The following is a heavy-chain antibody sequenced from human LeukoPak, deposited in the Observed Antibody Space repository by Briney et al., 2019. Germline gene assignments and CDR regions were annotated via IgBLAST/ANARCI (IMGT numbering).Heavy chain of an antibody. CDR2: INPNSGGT. D-gene: IGHD2-2*01. J-gene: IGHJ4*02. V-gene: IGHV1-2*02. Sequence: ASVKVSCKASGYTFTTYYMHWVRQAPGQGLEWMGWINPNSGGTNYAQKFQGRVTMTRDTSITTAYMELSRLRSDDPAVYYCARVAVVVVPAADYWGQGTLVTVSS. CDR3: ARVAVVVVPAADY. CDR1: GYTFTTYY.